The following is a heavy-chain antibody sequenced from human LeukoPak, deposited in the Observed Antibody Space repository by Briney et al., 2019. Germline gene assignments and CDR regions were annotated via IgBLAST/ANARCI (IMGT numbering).Heavy chain of an antibody. V-gene: IGHV3-30*04. Sequence: GGSLRLSCAASGFTFNTYAMHWIRQAPGKGLEWVAIISFDASIEQYADSVRGRFTVSRDNSKNTVYLQMNSLRTDDTARYFCAREEEGELPDYWGQGTLVTVSS. J-gene: IGHJ4*02. D-gene: IGHD1-26*01. CDR1: GFTFNTYA. CDR2: ISFDASIE. CDR3: AREEEGELPDY.